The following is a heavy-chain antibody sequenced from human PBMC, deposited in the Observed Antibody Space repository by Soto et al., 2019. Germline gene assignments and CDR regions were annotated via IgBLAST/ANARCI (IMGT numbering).Heavy chain of an antibody. D-gene: IGHD3-16*01. CDR1: GFTVSNNH. J-gene: IGHJ4*02. CDR2: VHGGGST. V-gene: IGHV3-53*01. Sequence: VQLVESGGGLIQPGGSLRLSCAASGFTVSNNHMTWVRQAAGKGLELVSFVHGGGSTSYADSVKGRFTISRDNSKNTLYLQMNSLRAEDTAIYYFAERLTTAASLDYWGRGTLVSVSS. CDR3: AERLTTAASLDY.